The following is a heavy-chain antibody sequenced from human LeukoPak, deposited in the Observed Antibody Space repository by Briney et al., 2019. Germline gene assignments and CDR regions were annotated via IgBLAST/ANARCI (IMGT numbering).Heavy chain of an antibody. D-gene: IGHD3-22*01. Sequence: ASVKVSCKASGYTFTSYYMHWVRQAPGQGLEWMGIINPSGGSTSYAQKFQGRVTMTRDTSTSTVYMELSSLRSEDTAVYYCARGSGVGITMIVGNAYNWFDPWGQGTLVTVSS. CDR2: INPSGGST. CDR1: GYTFTSYY. CDR3: ARGSGVGITMIVGNAYNWFDP. J-gene: IGHJ5*02. V-gene: IGHV1-46*01.